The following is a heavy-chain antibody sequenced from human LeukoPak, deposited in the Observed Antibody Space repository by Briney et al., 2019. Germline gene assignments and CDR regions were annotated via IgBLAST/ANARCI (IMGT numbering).Heavy chain of an antibody. V-gene: IGHV1-18*01. Sequence: ASVKVSCKASGYTFSSYGLSWVRQAPGQGLEWMGWISAHNGNTNYAQRFQGRLTMTTDTPTSTGYMELKSLTIGDTGVYYCARAPQAYDFWSGYYNVLGDDAFDIWGQGTMVTVSS. D-gene: IGHD3-3*01. CDR2: ISAHNGNT. CDR1: GYTFSSYG. J-gene: IGHJ3*02. CDR3: ARAPQAYDFWSGYYNVLGDDAFDI.